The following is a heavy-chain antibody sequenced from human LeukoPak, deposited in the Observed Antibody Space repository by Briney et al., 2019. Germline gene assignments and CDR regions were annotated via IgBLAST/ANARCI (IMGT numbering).Heavy chain of an antibody. D-gene: IGHD6-19*01. Sequence: PGGSLRLSCAASGFTFSGYAMSWVRQAPGESPEWVSALGSGGRGSHYADSVKGRFTISRDDSKNTLYLQMNSLRAEDTAVYFCAIPGLAVAGTRWFDPWDQGTLVTVSS. J-gene: IGHJ5*02. CDR2: LGSGGRGS. CDR1: GFTFSGYA. V-gene: IGHV3-23*01. CDR3: AIPGLAVAGTRWFDP.